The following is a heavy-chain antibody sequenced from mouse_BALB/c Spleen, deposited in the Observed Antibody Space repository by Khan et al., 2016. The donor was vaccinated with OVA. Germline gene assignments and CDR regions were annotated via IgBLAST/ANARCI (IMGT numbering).Heavy chain of an antibody. CDR1: GYTFTDYS. V-gene: IGHV9-2-1*01. J-gene: IGHJ2*01. D-gene: IGHD2-14*01. CDR2: INTETGEP. Sequence: QIQLVQSGPELKKPGETVKISCKASGYTFTDYSLHWVKQAPGQGLKWMGWINTETGEPTYADDFKGRFAFSLETSASTAYLQINNLKNEDTATYFGARDRYDYFDYWGQGTTLTVSS. CDR3: ARDRYDYFDY.